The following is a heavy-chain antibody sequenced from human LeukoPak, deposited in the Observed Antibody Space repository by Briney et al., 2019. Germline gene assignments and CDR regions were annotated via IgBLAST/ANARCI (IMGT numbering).Heavy chain of an antibody. CDR2: IIPIFGTA. J-gene: IGHJ6*02. D-gene: IGHD4-17*01. V-gene: IGHV1-69*01. Sequence: SVKVSCKASGGTFSSYAISWVRQAPGQGLEWMGGIIPIFGTANYAQKFQGRVTITADESTSTAYMELSSLRSEDTAVYYCAREIKPDDYGDYKYYYYYYGMDVWGQGTTVTVSS. CDR3: AREIKPDDYGDYKYYYYYYGMDV. CDR1: GGTFSSYA.